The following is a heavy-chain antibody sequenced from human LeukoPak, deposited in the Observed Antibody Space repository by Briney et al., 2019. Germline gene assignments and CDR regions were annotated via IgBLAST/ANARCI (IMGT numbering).Heavy chain of an antibody. CDR2: IIPIFGTA. J-gene: IGHJ6*03. Sequence: SVKVSCKASGGTFSSYAISWVRQAPGQGLEWMGWIIPIFGTANYAQKFQGRVTITADESTSTAYMELSSLRSEDTAVYYCARSHTSWSSYYYYYYYMDVWGKGTTVTVSS. CDR1: GGTFSSYA. CDR3: ARSHTSWSSYYYYYYYMDV. V-gene: IGHV1-69*13. D-gene: IGHD2-2*01.